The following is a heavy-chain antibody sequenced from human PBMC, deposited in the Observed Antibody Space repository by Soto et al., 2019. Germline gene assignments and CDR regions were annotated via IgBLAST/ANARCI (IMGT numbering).Heavy chain of an antibody. D-gene: IGHD6-6*01. CDR1: GFTFSSYS. J-gene: IGHJ5*02. CDR3: ARMYSSSS. Sequence: GGSLRLSCAASGFTFSSYSMNWVRQAPGKGLEWVSYISSSSTIYYADSVKGRFTISRDNAKNSLYLQMNSLRAEDTAVYYCARMYSSSSWGQGTLVTVSS. CDR2: ISSSSTI. V-gene: IGHV3-48*01.